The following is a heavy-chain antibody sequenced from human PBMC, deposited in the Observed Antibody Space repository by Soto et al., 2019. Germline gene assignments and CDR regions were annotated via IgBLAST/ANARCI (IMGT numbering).Heavy chain of an antibody. Sequence: GGSLRLSCAASGFTFSSYAMSWVRQAPRKGLEWVSAISGSGGSTDYADSVKGRFTISRDNSKNTLYLQMNSLRAEDTAVYYCAKVIGYDTSGCAENWGQGTQVTVSS. CDR1: GFTFSSYA. V-gene: IGHV3-23*01. J-gene: IGHJ4*02. CDR2: ISGSGGST. D-gene: IGHD3-22*01. CDR3: AKVIGYDTSGCAEN.